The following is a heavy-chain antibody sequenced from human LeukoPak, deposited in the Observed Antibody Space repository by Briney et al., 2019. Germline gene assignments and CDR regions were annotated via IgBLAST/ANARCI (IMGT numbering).Heavy chain of an antibody. D-gene: IGHD6-25*01. Sequence: SETLSLTCAVSSDSISSRNWWSWVRQPPGKGLEWIGEIYHSGSTNYNPSLKSRVTISVDKSKNQFSLKLSSVTAADTAVYYCARIISANWFDPWGQGTLVTVSS. CDR1: SDSISSRNW. J-gene: IGHJ5*02. CDR2: IYHSGST. V-gene: IGHV4-4*02. CDR3: ARIISANWFDP.